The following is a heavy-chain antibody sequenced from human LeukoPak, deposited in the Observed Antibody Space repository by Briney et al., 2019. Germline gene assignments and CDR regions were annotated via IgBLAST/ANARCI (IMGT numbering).Heavy chain of an antibody. J-gene: IGHJ2*01. D-gene: IGHD2-2*01. V-gene: IGHV4-59*01. Sequence: SETLSLTCTVSGGSISIYYWSWIRQPPGKGLEWIGYIYYSGSTNYNPSLKSRVTISVDTSKNQFSLKLSSVTAADTAVYYCARAPGYCSSTSCFSERYWYFDLWGRGTLVTVSS. CDR2: IYYSGST. CDR1: GGSISIYY. CDR3: ARAPGYCSSTSCFSERYWYFDL.